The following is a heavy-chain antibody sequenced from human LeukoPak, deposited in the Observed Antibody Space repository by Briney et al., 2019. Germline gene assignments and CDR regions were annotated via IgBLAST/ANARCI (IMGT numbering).Heavy chain of an antibody. D-gene: IGHD3-3*01. CDR2: IIPIFGTA. V-gene: IGHV1-69*05. J-gene: IGHJ4*02. CDR3: ARSAWSGYSTTHFFDY. Sequence: SVKVSCKASGGTFSSYAISWVRQAPGQGLEWMGGIIPIFGTANYAQKFQGRVTITTDEPTSTAYMELSSLRSEDTAVYYCARSAWSGYSTTHFFDYWGQGTLVTVSS. CDR1: GGTFSSYA.